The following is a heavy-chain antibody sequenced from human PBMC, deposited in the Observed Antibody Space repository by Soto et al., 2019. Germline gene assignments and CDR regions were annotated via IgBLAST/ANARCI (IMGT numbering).Heavy chain of an antibody. CDR1: GGSISSDDYY. V-gene: IGHV4-30-4*01. D-gene: IGHD5-18*01. Sequence: SETLSLTCTVSGGSISSDDYYWSWIRQPPGKGLEWIGYISYSGTTHYNPSLKSRVTISIDMSQNQFSLKLSFVTAADTAVYYSARNLGGYSNNYFDYWGQGTLVTVSS. J-gene: IGHJ4*02. CDR2: ISYSGTT. CDR3: ARNLGGYSNNYFDY.